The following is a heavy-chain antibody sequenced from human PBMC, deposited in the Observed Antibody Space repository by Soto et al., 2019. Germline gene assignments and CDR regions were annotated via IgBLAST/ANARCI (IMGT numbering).Heavy chain of an antibody. CDR1: VFTFSSYG. D-gene: IGHD2-15*01. J-gene: IGHJ3*02. CDR3: TRGGVVVAATSLLI. CDR2: ISYGGTT. V-gene: IGHV3-49*04. Sequence: GGSLRLSCAASVFTFSSYGMHWVRQAPGKGLEWVAVISYGGTTEYAASVKGRFTISRDDSKSIAYLQMNSLKTEDTAVYYCTRGGVVVAATSLLIWGQGTMVTVSS.